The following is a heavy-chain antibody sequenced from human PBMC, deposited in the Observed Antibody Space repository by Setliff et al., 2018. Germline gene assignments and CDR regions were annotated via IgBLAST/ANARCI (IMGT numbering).Heavy chain of an antibody. D-gene: IGHD2-15*01. CDR1: GYSFTNYW. Sequence: PGESLKISCKGSGYSFTNYWIGWVRQGPGKGLEWMGIIYPGDSNTRYSPSFQGQVTSSADKSITTAYLQRRSLKASDNAMYYCARRGGYCSGGSCGLDYWGQGTLVTVSS. V-gene: IGHV5-51*01. J-gene: IGHJ4*02. CDR3: ARRGGYCSGGSCGLDY. CDR2: IYPGDSNT.